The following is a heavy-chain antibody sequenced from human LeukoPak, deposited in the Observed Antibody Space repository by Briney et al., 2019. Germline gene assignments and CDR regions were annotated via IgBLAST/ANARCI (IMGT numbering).Heavy chain of an antibody. Sequence: GGSLRLSCAASGFTFSSYDMHWVRQATGKGLEWVSAIGTAGDTYYPGSVKGRFTISRENAKNSLYLQMNSLRAGDTAVYYCAKGRSKIPFDPWGQGTLVTVSS. D-gene: IGHD2-21*01. CDR2: IGTAGDT. J-gene: IGHJ5*02. CDR1: GFTFSSYD. V-gene: IGHV3-13*01. CDR3: AKGRSKIPFDP.